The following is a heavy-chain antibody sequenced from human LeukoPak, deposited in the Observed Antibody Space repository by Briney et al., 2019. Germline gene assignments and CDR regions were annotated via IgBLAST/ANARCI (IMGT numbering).Heavy chain of an antibody. Sequence: SGTLSLTCAVSGGSISSSNWWSWVRQPPGKGLEWIGEIYHSGSTNYNPSLKSQVTISVDKSKNQLSLKLSSVTAADTAVYYCARRAMVRGVTFDYWGQGTLVTVSS. D-gene: IGHD3-10*01. CDR3: ARRAMVRGVTFDY. J-gene: IGHJ4*02. V-gene: IGHV4-4*02. CDR1: GGSISSSNW. CDR2: IYHSGST.